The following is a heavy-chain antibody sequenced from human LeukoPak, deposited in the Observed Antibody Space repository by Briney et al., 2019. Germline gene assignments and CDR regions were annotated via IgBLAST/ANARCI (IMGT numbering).Heavy chain of an antibody. D-gene: IGHD3-22*01. CDR3: ASRIGDYYDSSGYDY. J-gene: IGHJ4*02. Sequence: GESLKISCKGSGYSFTSYWIGWVRQMPGKGLEWMGIFYPGDSDTRYSPSFQGQVTISADKSISTAYLQWSSLKASATAMYYCASRIGDYYDSSGYDYWGQGTLVTVSS. CDR2: FYPGDSDT. V-gene: IGHV5-51*01. CDR1: GYSFTSYW.